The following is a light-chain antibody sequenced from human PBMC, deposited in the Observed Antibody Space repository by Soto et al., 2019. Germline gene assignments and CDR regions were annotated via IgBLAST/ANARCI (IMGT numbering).Light chain of an antibody. CDR1: QSVGTY. CDR2: DSY. J-gene: IGKJ4*01. CDR3: QQRSDWPST. Sequence: EIVLTQSPATLSLSPGERATLSCRASQSVGTYFAWYQQKPGQAPRLLIYDSYNRATGIPARFSGSGSGTDFTLNISSLEPEDFAVYYCQQRSDWPSTFGGGTKVEIK. V-gene: IGKV3-11*01.